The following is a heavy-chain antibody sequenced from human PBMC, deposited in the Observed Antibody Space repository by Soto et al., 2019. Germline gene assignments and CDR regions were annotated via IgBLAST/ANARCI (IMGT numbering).Heavy chain of an antibody. CDR2: IIPTFGKT. V-gene: IGHV1-69*18. CDR1: GDTFSSYA. CDR3: ARDPLSSFAMDV. Sequence: QVQLVQSGAEVKKPGSSVKVSCKASGDTFSSYAISWVRQAPGKGLEWMGKIIPTFGKTNYAQKFQGRLSISADDSTGTAYMELSSLVSEDTAVYYCARDPLSSFAMDVWGQGTTVTVSS. J-gene: IGHJ6*02. D-gene: IGHD3-10*02.